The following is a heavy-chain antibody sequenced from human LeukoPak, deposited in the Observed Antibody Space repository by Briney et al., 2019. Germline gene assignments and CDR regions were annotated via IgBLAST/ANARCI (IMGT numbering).Heavy chain of an antibody. CDR3: ARNILTGYYIGGDFDY. CDR2: ISSSSSYI. V-gene: IGHV3-21*01. CDR1: GFTFSSYS. Sequence: GGSLRLSCAASGFTFSSYSMNWVRQAPGKGLEWVSPISSSSSYIYYADSVKGRFTISRDNAKNSLYLQMDSLRAEDTAVYYCARNILTGYYIGGDFDYWGQGTLVTVSS. J-gene: IGHJ4*02. D-gene: IGHD3-9*01.